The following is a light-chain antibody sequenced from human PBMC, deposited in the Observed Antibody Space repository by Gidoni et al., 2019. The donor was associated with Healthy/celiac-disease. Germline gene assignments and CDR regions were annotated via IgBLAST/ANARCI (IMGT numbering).Light chain of an antibody. CDR3: QQYGSSLST. Sequence: EIVLTPSPGTLSLSPGERATLSCRASQSVSSSYLAWYQQKPGQAPRLLIYGASSRATGVPDRFSGSGSGTDFTLTISRLEPEDFAVYYCQQYGSSLSTFGEGTKVEIK. J-gene: IGKJ4*01. CDR1: QSVSSSY. CDR2: GAS. V-gene: IGKV3-20*01.